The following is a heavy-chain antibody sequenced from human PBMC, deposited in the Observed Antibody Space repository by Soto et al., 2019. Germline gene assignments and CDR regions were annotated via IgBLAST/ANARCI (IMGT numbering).Heavy chain of an antibody. D-gene: IGHD2-2*01. V-gene: IGHV3-23*01. CDR3: AKGLSPSVVPAAILARPFDP. Sequence: GSLRLSCAASGFTFSSYAMSWVRQAPGKGLEWVSAISGSGGSTYYADSVKGRFTISRDNSKNTLYLQMNSLRAEDTAVYYCAKGLSPSVVPAAILARPFDPWGQGTLVTVSS. J-gene: IGHJ5*02. CDR2: ISGSGGST. CDR1: GFTFSSYA.